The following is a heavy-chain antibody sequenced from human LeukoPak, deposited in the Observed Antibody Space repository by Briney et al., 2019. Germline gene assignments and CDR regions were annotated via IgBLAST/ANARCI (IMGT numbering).Heavy chain of an antibody. V-gene: IGHV1-69*04. CDR1: GGTFSSYA. J-gene: IGHJ5*02. CDR3: VETRVGATQMFHYNWFDP. CDR2: IIPILGIA. Sequence: GASVKVSCKASGGTFSSYAISWVRQAPGQGLEWMGRIIPILGIANYAQKFQGRVTITADKSTSTAYMELSSLRSEDTAVYYCVETRVGATQMFHYNWFDPWGQGTLVTVSS. D-gene: IGHD1-26*01.